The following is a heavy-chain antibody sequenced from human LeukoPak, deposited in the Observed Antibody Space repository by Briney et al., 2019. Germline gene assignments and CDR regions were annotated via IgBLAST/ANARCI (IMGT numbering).Heavy chain of an antibody. CDR2: INPSGGSA. V-gene: IGHV1-46*01. J-gene: IGHJ4*02. CDR1: GYTFTSHY. CDR3: ARDLGLAAAGTPYYFDY. D-gene: IGHD6-13*01. Sequence: ASVKDSCKASGYTFTSHYMHWVRQAPGQGLEWMGIINPSGGSASYAQKFQGRVTMTRDTSTSTVYMELSSLRSEDTAVYYCARDLGLAAAGTPYYFDYWGQGTLVTVSS.